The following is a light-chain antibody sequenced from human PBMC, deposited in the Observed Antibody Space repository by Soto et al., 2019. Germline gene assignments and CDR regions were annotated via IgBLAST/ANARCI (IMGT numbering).Light chain of an antibody. Sequence: EIVLAQSPATLSLSPGERATLSCRASQSVSSYLAWYQQKPGRAPRLLIYDASNRATGIPARFSGSGSGTDFTLTISSLEPEDFAVYYCQQRSNWPTFGGGTKVDIK. V-gene: IGKV3-11*01. CDR2: DAS. CDR1: QSVSSY. J-gene: IGKJ4*01. CDR3: QQRSNWPT.